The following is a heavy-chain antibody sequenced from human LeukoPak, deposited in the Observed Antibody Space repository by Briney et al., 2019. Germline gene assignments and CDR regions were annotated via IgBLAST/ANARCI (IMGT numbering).Heavy chain of an antibody. CDR1: GFTFSSYS. Sequence: PGGSLRLSCAASGFTFSSYSMNWVRQAPGKGLEWVSYITSSSSTIYYADSVKGRFTISRDNAKNSLYLQMNSLRAEDTAVYYCARAPGINGWSSDYWGQGTLVTVSS. D-gene: IGHD6-19*01. CDR2: ITSSSSTI. CDR3: ARAPGINGWSSDY. J-gene: IGHJ4*02. V-gene: IGHV3-48*01.